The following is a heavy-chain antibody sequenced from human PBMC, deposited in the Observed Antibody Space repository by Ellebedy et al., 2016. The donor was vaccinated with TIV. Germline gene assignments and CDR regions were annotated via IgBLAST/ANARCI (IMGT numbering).Heavy chain of an antibody. Sequence: GGSLRLSXAASGFTVSSNYMSWVRQAPGKGLEWVAVISYDGSNKYYADSVKGRFTISRDNSKNTLYLQMNSLRAEDTAVYYCARGGRARILATITYYWGQGTLVTVSS. D-gene: IGHD5-12*01. J-gene: IGHJ4*02. CDR3: ARGGRARILATITYY. CDR2: ISYDGSNK. V-gene: IGHV3-30*03. CDR1: GFTVSSNY.